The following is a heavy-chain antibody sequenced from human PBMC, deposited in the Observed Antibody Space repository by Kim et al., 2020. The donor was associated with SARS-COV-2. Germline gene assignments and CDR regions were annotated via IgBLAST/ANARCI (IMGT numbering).Heavy chain of an antibody. D-gene: IGHD3-16*01. CDR1: GGSISSYY. V-gene: IGHV4-59*01. J-gene: IGHJ4*02. CDR3: ARITFGSLLDY. CDR2: IYYSGST. Sequence: SETLSLTCTVSGGSISSYYWSWIRQPPGKGLEWIGYIYYSGSTNYNPSLKSRVTISVDTSKNQFSLKLSSVTAADTAVYYCARITFGSLLDYWGQGTLVTVSS.